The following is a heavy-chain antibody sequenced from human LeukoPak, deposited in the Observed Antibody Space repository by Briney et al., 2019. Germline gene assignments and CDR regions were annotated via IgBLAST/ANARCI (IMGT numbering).Heavy chain of an antibody. Sequence: GGSLRLSCAAYGFTLSSYEMNWVRQAPGKGLGWVSYISSSGSTIYYADKVKGRVTITRDNAKNSLYLQMNSLRAEDTAVYYCARDDGTRELRADAFDIWGQGTMVTVSS. CDR1: GFTLSSYE. J-gene: IGHJ3*02. V-gene: IGHV3-48*03. CDR3: ARDDGTRELRADAFDI. D-gene: IGHD1-26*01. CDR2: ISSSGSTI.